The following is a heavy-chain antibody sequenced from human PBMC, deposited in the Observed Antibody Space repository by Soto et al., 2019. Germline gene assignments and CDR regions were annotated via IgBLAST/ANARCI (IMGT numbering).Heavy chain of an antibody. V-gene: IGHV4-59*01. D-gene: IGHD5-18*01. Sequence: SETLSLTCTVSGGSISSYYWSWVRQPPGKGLEWIGYIYYSGSTNYNPSLKSRVTISVDTSKNQFSLKLSSVTAADTAVYYCATVGYSYGRYYFDYWGQGTLVTVSS. CDR3: ATVGYSYGRYYFDY. CDR2: IYYSGST. J-gene: IGHJ4*02. CDR1: GGSISSYY.